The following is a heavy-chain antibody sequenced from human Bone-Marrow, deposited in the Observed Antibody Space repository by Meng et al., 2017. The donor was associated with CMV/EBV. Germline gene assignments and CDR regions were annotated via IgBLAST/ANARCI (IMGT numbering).Heavy chain of an antibody. CDR3: ARDPVTTSGGIDY. D-gene: IGHD4-11*01. CDR1: GFTFSSYW. V-gene: IGHV3-7*01. CDR2: IKQDGSEK. Sequence: GESLKISCAASGFTFSSYWMSWVRQAPGKGLEWVANIKQDGSEKYYVDSVKGRFTISRDNAKNSLYLQMNSLRAEDTAVYYCARDPVTTSGGIDYWGQGTLVTVSS. J-gene: IGHJ4*02.